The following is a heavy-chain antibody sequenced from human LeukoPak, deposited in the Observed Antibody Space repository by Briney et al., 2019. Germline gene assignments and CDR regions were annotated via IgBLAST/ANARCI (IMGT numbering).Heavy chain of an antibody. CDR3: ARGGAARPSLLQ. CDR2: ISSSSSSYI. Sequence: GGSLRLSCAASGFTFSSYSMNWVRQAPGKGLEWVSSISSSSSSYIYYADSVKGRFTISRDNAKNSLYLQMNSLRAEDTAVYYCARGGAARPSLLQWGQGTLVTVSS. J-gene: IGHJ4*02. V-gene: IGHV3-21*01. D-gene: IGHD6-6*01. CDR1: GFTFSSYS.